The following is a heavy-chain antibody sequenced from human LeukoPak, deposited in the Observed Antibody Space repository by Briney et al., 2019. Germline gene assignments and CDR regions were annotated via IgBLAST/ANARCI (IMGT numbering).Heavy chain of an antibody. CDR1: GFTFSSYW. CDR2: VKQDGSEK. J-gene: IGHJ4*02. CDR3: ALRRNFCFDY. D-gene: IGHD3-3*01. Sequence: GGSLRLSCAASGFTFSSYWMSWVRQAPGKGLEWVAVVKQDGSEKYYVDSVKGRFTISRDNAKNPLYLQMNSLRGEDTAVYYCALRRNFCFDYWGQGTLVTVSS. V-gene: IGHV3-7*01.